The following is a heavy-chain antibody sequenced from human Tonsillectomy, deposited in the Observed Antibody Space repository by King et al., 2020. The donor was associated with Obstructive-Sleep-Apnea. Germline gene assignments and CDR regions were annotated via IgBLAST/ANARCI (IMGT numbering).Heavy chain of an antibody. V-gene: IGHV3-30*04. D-gene: IGHD4-23*01. J-gene: IGHJ2*01. Sequence: VQLVESGGGVVQPGRSLRLSCAASGFSFNIYAMHWVRQAPGKGLEWVAVISYDGSNKYYADSVKGRFTISRDNSKDTLFLQMNSLRAEDAALYYCARTPAYGANQSTNRYWYFDLWGRGTLVTVSS. CDR3: ARTPAYGANQSTNRYWYFDL. CDR1: GFSFNIYA. CDR2: ISYDGSNK.